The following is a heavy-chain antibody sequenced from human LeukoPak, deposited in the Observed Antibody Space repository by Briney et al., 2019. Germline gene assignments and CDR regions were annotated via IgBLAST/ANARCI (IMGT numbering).Heavy chain of an antibody. CDR2: IYCSGST. CDR1: GGSISSYY. Sequence: SETLSLTCTVSGGSISSYYWSWIRQPPGKGLEWIGYIYCSGSTNYNPSLKSRVTISVDTSKNQFSLKLSSVTAADTAVYYCARDRGIRLGYWGQGTLVTVSS. V-gene: IGHV4-59*01. D-gene: IGHD3-10*01. CDR3: ARDRGIRLGY. J-gene: IGHJ4*02.